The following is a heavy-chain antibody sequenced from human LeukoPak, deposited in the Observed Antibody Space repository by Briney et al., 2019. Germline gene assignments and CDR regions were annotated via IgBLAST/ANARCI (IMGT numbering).Heavy chain of an antibody. J-gene: IGHJ4*02. CDR1: GGSISSSSYY. D-gene: IGHD3-9*01. Sequence: SETLSLTCSVSGGSISSSSYYWGWIRQPPGKGLEWIGSIYYSGTTYYNPSLKGRVTMSVDMSKNQFSLKLSSVTAADTAVHYCARHNYDILTGLFPDYWGQGTLVTVSS. CDR3: ARHNYDILTGLFPDY. CDR2: IYYSGTT. V-gene: IGHV4-39*01.